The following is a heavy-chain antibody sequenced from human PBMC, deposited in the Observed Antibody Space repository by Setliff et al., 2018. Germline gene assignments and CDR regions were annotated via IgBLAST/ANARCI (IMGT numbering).Heavy chain of an antibody. D-gene: IGHD6-13*01. V-gene: IGHV4-39*07. Sequence: SETLSLTCTVSGGSISGRLYYWGWIRQPPGKGLEWIGTINYSGSTYYNPSLKSRVTISVDTSKNQFSLKLSSVTAADTAVYYCARVSMLAAAGYYSYYYGMDVWGQGTTVTVSS. CDR1: GGSISGRLYY. J-gene: IGHJ6*02. CDR2: INYSGST. CDR3: ARVSMLAAAGYYSYYYGMDV.